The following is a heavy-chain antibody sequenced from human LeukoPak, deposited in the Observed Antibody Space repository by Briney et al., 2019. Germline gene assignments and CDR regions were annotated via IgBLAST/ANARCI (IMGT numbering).Heavy chain of an antibody. CDR1: GFTFSSYA. D-gene: IGHD4-17*01. J-gene: IGHJ4*02. V-gene: IGHV3-64*02. Sequence: GGSLRLSCAASGFTFSSYAMHWVRQAPGKGLEYVSAISSNGGSTYYADSVKGRFTISRDNSKNTLYLQMGSLRAGDMAVYYCARESLDYGDYVFDYWGQGTLVTVSS. CDR2: ISSNGGST. CDR3: ARESLDYGDYVFDY.